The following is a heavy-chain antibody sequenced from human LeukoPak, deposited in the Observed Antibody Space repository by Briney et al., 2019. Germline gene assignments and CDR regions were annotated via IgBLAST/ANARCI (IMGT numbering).Heavy chain of an antibody. CDR1: GYSFTSYW. CDR2: IYPGDSDT. Sequence: GESLKISCKGSGYSFTSYWIGWVRQMPGKGLEWMGIIYPGDSDTRYSPSFQGQVTISADKSISTAYLQWSSLKASDTAMYYCARAIRVVSAAKSPTYYYGMDVWGQGTTVTVSS. V-gene: IGHV5-51*01. D-gene: IGHD2-2*01. J-gene: IGHJ6*02. CDR3: ARAIRVVSAAKSPTYYYGMDV.